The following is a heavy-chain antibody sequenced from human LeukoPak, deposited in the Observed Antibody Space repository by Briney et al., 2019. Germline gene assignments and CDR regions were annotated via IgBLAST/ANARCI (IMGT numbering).Heavy chain of an antibody. D-gene: IGHD2-2*01. J-gene: IGHJ3*02. V-gene: IGHV1-8*01. Sequence: ASVKVSRKASGYTFTSYDINWVRQATGQGLEWMGWMNPNSGNTGYAQKFQGRVTMTRNTSISTAYMELSSLRSEDTAVYYCARNNQLLFSAFDIWGQGTMVTVSS. CDR3: ARNNQLLFSAFDI. CDR1: GYTFTSYD. CDR2: MNPNSGNT.